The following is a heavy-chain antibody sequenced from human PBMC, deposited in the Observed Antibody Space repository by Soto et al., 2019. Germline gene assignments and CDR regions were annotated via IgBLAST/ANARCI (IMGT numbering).Heavy chain of an antibody. J-gene: IGHJ6*02. V-gene: IGHV1-18*01. Sequence: QVQLVQSGAEVKKPGASVKVSCKASGYTFTSYGISWVRQAPGQGLEWMGWISAYNGNTNYAQKLQGRVTMTTDTSTSKAYMELRIPRYNDTAVYSCAKHGLTGTIRGYYYYYGMDVWGQGTTVTVSS. CDR2: ISAYNGNT. D-gene: IGHD1-7*01. CDR3: AKHGLTGTIRGYYYYYGMDV. CDR1: GYTFTSYG.